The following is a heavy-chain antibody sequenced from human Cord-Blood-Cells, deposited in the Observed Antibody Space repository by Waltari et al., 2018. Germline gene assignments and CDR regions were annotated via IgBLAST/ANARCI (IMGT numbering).Heavy chain of an antibody. CDR2: NNPNRGGT. CDR3: ARDLSGYDSDV. Sequence: QVQLVQSGAEVKKPGASVKVSCTASGYTFTGYYMHWVRQAPGQGLEWMGRNNPNRGGTNYAQKVQGRVTMTRDTSISTAYMELSRLRSDDTAVYYCARDLSGYDSDVWGQGTTGTVSS. D-gene: IGHD5-12*01. V-gene: IGHV1-2*06. J-gene: IGHJ6*02. CDR1: GYTFTGYY.